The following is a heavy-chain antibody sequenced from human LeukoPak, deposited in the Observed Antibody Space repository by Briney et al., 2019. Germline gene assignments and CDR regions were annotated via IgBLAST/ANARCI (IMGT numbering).Heavy chain of an antibody. D-gene: IGHD3-3*01. J-gene: IGHJ3*02. V-gene: IGHV4-59*01. CDR2: IYYSGST. CDR1: GGSISSYY. CDR3: ARTTYYDFWSAWGAFDI. Sequence: SETLSLTCTVSGGSISSYYWSWIRQPPGKGLEWIGYIYYSGSTNYNPSLKSRVAISVDTSKNQFSLKLSSVTSADTAVYYCARTTYYDFWSAWGAFDIWGQGTMVTVSS.